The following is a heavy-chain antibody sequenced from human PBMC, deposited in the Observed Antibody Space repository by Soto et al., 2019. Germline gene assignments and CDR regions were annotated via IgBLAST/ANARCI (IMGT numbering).Heavy chain of an antibody. D-gene: IGHD5-12*01. V-gene: IGHV3-23*01. CDR1: GFTFSSYA. CDR3: ANGGVATIGAFDI. CDR2: ISGSGGST. Sequence: GGSPRLSCAASGFTFSSYAMSWVRQAPGKGLEWVSAISGSGGSTYYADSVKGRFTISRDNSKNTLYLQMNSLRAEDTAVYYSANGGVATIGAFDIWGQGTMVTVSS. J-gene: IGHJ3*02.